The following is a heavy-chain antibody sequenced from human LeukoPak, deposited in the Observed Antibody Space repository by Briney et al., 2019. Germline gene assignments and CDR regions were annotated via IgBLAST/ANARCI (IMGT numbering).Heavy chain of an antibody. V-gene: IGHV1-69*13. CDR1: GGTFSSYA. J-gene: IGHJ4*02. CDR3: ARVGAVAGTFDY. D-gene: IGHD6-19*01. Sequence: SVKVSCKASGGTFSSYAISWVRQAPGQGLEWMGGIIPIFGTANYAQKFQGRVTITADESTSTAYMELSSLGSEDTAVYYCARVGAVAGTFDYWGQGTLVTVSS. CDR2: IIPIFGTA.